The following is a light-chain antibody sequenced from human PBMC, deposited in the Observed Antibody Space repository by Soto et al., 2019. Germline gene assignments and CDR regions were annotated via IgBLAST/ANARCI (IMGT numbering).Light chain of an antibody. CDR1: QTIRGL. Sequence: EIVLTQSPATLSLSPGERATLSCRTSQTIRGLLNWYQQRPGQAPRLLIYDTSNRATDIPARFSGSGSGTDFMLTISSLDPEDVGVDVCQQRHNWPITFGQGTRL. J-gene: IGKJ5*01. CDR2: DTS. CDR3: QQRHNWPIT. V-gene: IGKV3-11*01.